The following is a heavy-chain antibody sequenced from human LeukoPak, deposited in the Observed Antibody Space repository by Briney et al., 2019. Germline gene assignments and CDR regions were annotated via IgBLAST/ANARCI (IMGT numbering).Heavy chain of an antibody. CDR2: IYYSGST. CDR3: ARGLVLRYFDWSQTFDY. Sequence: SETLSLTCTVSGGSISSSSYYWGWIRQPPGKGLEWIGSIYYSGSTYYNPSLKSRVTISVDTSKNQFSLKLSSVTAADTAVYYCARGLVLRYFDWSQTFDYWGQGTLVTVSS. J-gene: IGHJ4*02. V-gene: IGHV4-39*07. CDR1: GGSISSSSYY. D-gene: IGHD3-9*01.